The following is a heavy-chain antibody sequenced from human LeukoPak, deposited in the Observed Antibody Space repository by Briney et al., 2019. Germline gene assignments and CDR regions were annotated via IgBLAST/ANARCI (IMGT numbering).Heavy chain of an antibody. V-gene: IGHV1-3*01. D-gene: IGHD1-1*01. CDR1: GDSSRTNA. CDR2: ISAGSGNT. CDR3: ARERDDDPFDI. J-gene: IGHJ3*02. Sequence: PGASVKVSCKASGDSSRTNAIVWIRQAPGQRLEWMGWISAGSGNTKLSQKFQDRLSITRDTAASTVYMELSSLRSGDTAVYFCARERDDDPFDIWGQGTLVIVSS.